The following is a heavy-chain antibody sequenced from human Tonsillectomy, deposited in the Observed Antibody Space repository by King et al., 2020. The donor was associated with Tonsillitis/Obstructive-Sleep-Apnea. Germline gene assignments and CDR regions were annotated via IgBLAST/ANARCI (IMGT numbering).Heavy chain of an antibody. J-gene: IGHJ4*02. CDR3: ARGKSY. V-gene: IGHV3-48*02. CDR1: GFTFSTYS. CDR2: ISGIASAI. Sequence: VQLVESGGGLVQPGGSLRLSCAASGFTFSTYSMNWVRQAPGKGLEYISYISGIASAIYYADSVKGRFTISRDNARNSLYLQMNSLRDEDTAVYYCARGKSYWGQGTLVTVSS.